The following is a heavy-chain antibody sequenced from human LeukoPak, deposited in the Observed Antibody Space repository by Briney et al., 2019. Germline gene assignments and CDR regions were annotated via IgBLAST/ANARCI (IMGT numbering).Heavy chain of an antibody. D-gene: IGHD3-22*01. Sequence: PSETLSLTCAVYGGSFSGYYWSWIRQPPGKGLEWIGYIYYSGSTNYNPSLKSRVTISVDTSKNQFSLKLSSVTAADTAVYYCARGSPWYYYDSSGAFDIWGQGTMVTVSS. J-gene: IGHJ3*02. CDR2: IYYSGST. CDR1: GGSFSGYY. CDR3: ARGSPWYYYDSSGAFDI. V-gene: IGHV4-59*01.